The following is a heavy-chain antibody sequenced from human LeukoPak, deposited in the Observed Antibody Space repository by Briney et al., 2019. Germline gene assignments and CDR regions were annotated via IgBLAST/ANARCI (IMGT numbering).Heavy chain of an antibody. Sequence: SETLSLTCTVSGASIGSYYWSWIRQPPGKGLEWIGYISPNGYTLYTPSLRSRVTISRDKSDNQFSLILSSLTAADTARYYFTRQVVIPSISHGMAGGGQGTTVTVSS. D-gene: IGHD2-21*01. CDR3: TRQVVIPSISHGMAG. V-gene: IGHV4-59*08. CDR2: ISPNGYT. J-gene: IGHJ6*01. CDR1: GASIGSYY.